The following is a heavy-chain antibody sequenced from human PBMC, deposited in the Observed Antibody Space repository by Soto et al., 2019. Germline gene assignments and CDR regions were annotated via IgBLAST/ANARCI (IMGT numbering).Heavy chain of an antibody. J-gene: IGHJ6*02. CDR2: IIPIFGTA. Sequence: SVKVSWKASGGTFSSYAISWVRQAPGQGLEWMGGIIPIFGTANYAQKFQGRVTITADKSTSTAYMELSSLRSEDTAVYYCARGEEGIVVVPAAIDYYYGMDVWGQGTTVTVSS. V-gene: IGHV1-69*06. CDR1: GGTFSSYA. CDR3: ARGEEGIVVVPAAIDYYYGMDV. D-gene: IGHD2-2*01.